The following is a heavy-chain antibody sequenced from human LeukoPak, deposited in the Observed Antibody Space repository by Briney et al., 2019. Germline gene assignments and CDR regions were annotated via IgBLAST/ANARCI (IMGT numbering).Heavy chain of an antibody. V-gene: IGHV1-69*05. Sequence: ASVKVSCKASGGTFSSYAISWVRQAPGQGLEWMGGIIPIFGTANYAQKFQGRVTMTRDTSISTAYMELSRLRSDDTAVYYCARALHRGSSYDYWGQGTLVTVSS. CDR1: GGTFSSYA. J-gene: IGHJ4*02. CDR3: ARALHRGSSYDY. D-gene: IGHD1-26*01. CDR2: IIPIFGTA.